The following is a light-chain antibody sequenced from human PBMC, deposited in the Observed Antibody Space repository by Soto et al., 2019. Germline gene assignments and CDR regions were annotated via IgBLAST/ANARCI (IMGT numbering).Light chain of an antibody. J-gene: IGLJ1*01. CDR2: NVN. V-gene: IGLV2-18*02. CDR1: SSDVGSYDY. CDR3: TSYTSSSTLDV. Sequence: QSVLIQPPSVSGSPGQSVTISCTGTSSDVGSYDYVSWYQQHPGTVPKPMIYNVNTRPSGVPDRFSGSKSGNTASMTISGLQAGDEADYYCTSYTSSSTLDVFGTGTKVTVL.